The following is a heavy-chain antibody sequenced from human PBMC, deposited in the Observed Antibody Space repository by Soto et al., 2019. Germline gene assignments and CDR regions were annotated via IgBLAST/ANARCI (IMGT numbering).Heavy chain of an antibody. D-gene: IGHD4-17*01. Sequence: QVQLQESGPGLVKPSGTLSLTCAVSSGSISSSNWWSWVRQPPGKGLEWIGEIYHSGSTNYNPSLKIRVTISVDKSKNQFSLKLSSVTAADTAVYYCARVAADYGDYADAFDIWGQGTMVTVSS. CDR1: SGSISSSNW. CDR2: IYHSGST. V-gene: IGHV4-4*02. J-gene: IGHJ3*02. CDR3: ARVAADYGDYADAFDI.